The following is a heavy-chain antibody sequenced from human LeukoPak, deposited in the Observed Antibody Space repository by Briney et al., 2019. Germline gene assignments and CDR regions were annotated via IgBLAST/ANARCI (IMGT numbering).Heavy chain of an antibody. CDR2: IKQDGSET. D-gene: IGHD5-24*01. V-gene: IGHV3-7*01. Sequence: GGSLRLSCAASGFTFSTYWMTWVRQAPGKGLEWLANIKQDGSETHYVASVRGRFTISRDNAKNSLYLQMDSLRADDTAVYYCARETPRRGETRDGYRWGQGTVVTVSS. J-gene: IGHJ4*02. CDR1: GFTFSTYW. CDR3: ARETPRRGETRDGYR.